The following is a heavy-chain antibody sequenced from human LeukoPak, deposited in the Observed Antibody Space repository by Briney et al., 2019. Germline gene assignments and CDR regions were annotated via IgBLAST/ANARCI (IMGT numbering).Heavy chain of an antibody. D-gene: IGHD2/OR15-2a*01. CDR3: ATDFYRGRQFDY. CDR2: FDPEDVET. J-gene: IGHJ4*02. V-gene: IGHV1-24*01. Sequence: ASVTVSCTVSGNTFTDLSMNWVRQAPGKGLEWMGGFDPEDVETIYAQKFQGRVTMTEDTSTATAYMELSSLRPDDTAVYYCATDFYRGRQFDYWGQGTLVTVSS. CDR1: GNTFTDLS.